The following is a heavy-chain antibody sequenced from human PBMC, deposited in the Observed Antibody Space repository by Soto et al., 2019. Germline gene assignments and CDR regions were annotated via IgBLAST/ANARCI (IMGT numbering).Heavy chain of an antibody. J-gene: IGHJ4*02. D-gene: IGHD3-3*01. Sequence: QVQLVESGGDLVKPGGSLRLSCAASGYTFSDYYMSWIRRAPGKGLEWISYIDTSGTKIYYADSVKDRFTITRDNAKNSLYLEMNSLRDEDTAVYYCASHYDMWSGYLSPVDYWGQGTLVTVSS. V-gene: IGHV3-11*01. CDR3: ASHYDMWSGYLSPVDY. CDR2: IDTSGTKI. CDR1: GYTFSDYY.